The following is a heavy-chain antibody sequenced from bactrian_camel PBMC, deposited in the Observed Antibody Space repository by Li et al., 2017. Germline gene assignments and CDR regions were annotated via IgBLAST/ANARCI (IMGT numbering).Heavy chain of an antibody. CDR1: GFNFRTKS. D-gene: IGHD5*01. Sequence: VQLVESGGGLVQPGGSLILSCNASGFNFRTKSMSWVRQAPGKGLEWVSGISSRSTSLDYADSVKGRFTISRDDAKNSVYLQMNSLTSGDTGRYYCATWWEHWGQGTQVTVS. V-gene: IGHV3S40*01. CDR2: ISSRSTSL. J-gene: IGHJ4*01. CDR3: ATWWEH.